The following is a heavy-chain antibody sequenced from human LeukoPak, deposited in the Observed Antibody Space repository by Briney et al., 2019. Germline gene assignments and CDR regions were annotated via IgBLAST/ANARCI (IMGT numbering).Heavy chain of an antibody. CDR2: ISGSGGST. J-gene: IGHJ4*02. CDR3: AKDGAGGAEDH. CDR1: GFTFNNYA. V-gene: IGHV3-23*01. Sequence: PGGSLRLSCAASGFTFNNYAMSWVRQAPGKGLEWVSGISGSGGSTNYADSVKGRFTISRDNSKNTVYLEMNSLRAEDTAVFYCAKDGAGGAEDHWGQGALVTVSS. D-gene: IGHD4/OR15-4a*01.